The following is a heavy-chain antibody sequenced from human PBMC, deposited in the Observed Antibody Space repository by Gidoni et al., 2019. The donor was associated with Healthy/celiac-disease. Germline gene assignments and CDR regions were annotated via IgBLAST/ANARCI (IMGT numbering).Heavy chain of an antibody. CDR2: IDSGGST. CDR1: GFTVSSNY. CDR3: ARDGGVFAFDI. D-gene: IGHD2-15*01. J-gene: IGHJ3*02. Sequence: EVQLVETGGGLIQPGGSLRLSCAASGFTVSSNYMSWVRQAPGKGLEWVSVIDSGGSTYYEDSVKGRFTISRDNAKNTLYLQMNSLRAEDTAVYYCARDGGVFAFDIWGQGTMVTVSS. V-gene: IGHV3-53*02.